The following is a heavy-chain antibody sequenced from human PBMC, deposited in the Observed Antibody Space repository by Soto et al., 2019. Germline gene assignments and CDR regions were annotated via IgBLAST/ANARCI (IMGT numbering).Heavy chain of an antibody. CDR2: INPNSGGT. Sequence: QVQMVQSGAEVEKPGASVKVSCRPSGYTFTGYYIHWVRQAPGQGLEWMGWINPNSGGTNCAQKFKGRVTMTRETSLGTAYMELTSLTSDDTAVYFCAGGAGTSWFDYWGQGTLVTVSS. CDR3: AGGAGTSWFDY. D-gene: IGHD1-1*01. CDR1: GYTFTGYY. J-gene: IGHJ4*02. V-gene: IGHV1-2*02.